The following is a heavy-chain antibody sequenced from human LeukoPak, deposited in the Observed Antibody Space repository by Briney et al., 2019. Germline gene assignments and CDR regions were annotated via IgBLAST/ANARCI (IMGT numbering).Heavy chain of an antibody. CDR2: IYYSGST. V-gene: IGHV4-59*11. Sequence: SETLSLTCTVSGGSISSHYWSWIRQPPGEGLEWIGYIYYSGSTNYNPSLKSRVTISVDTSKNQFSLKLSSVTAADTAVYYCARGRGDYWGQGTLVTVSS. J-gene: IGHJ4*02. CDR3: ARGRGDY. CDR1: GGSISSHY. D-gene: IGHD3-10*01.